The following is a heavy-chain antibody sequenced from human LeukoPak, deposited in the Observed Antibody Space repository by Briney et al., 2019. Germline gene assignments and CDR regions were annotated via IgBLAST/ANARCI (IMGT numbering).Heavy chain of an antibody. CDR3: ARSPYCSSTSCYYWFDP. CDR1: GYTFTGYY. Sequence: ASVNVSCKASGYTFTGYYMHSVRQAPGQGLEGMGWINPNSGGTNYAQKFQGWVTMTRDTSIRTAYIELSRLRSDDTAVYYCARSPYCSSTSCYYWFDPWGQGTLVTVSS. D-gene: IGHD2-2*01. CDR2: INPNSGGT. V-gene: IGHV1-2*04. J-gene: IGHJ5*02.